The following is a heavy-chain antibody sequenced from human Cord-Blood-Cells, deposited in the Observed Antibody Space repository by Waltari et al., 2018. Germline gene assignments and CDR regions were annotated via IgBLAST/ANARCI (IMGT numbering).Heavy chain of an antibody. J-gene: IGHJ6*02. CDR2: IYYRGST. CDR1: GGPISSSSYY. CDR3: ARIPYLSSGYYYYYYYGMDV. Sequence: QLQLQESGPGLVKPSETLSITCTVSGGPISSSSYYWGWIRQPPGKGLEWIGSIYYRGSTYYNPSLKSRVTISVDTSKNQFSLKLSSVTAADTAVYYCARIPYLSSGYYYYYYYGMDVWGQGTTVTVSS. V-gene: IGHV4-39*01. D-gene: IGHD3-22*01.